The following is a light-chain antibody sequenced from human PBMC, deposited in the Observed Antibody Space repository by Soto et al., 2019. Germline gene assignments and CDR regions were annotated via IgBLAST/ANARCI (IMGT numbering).Light chain of an antibody. J-gene: IGKJ4*01. CDR3: QLYTSSPL. V-gene: IGKV3-20*01. CDR2: GAS. Sequence: EIVLTQSPGTLSLSLGERATLSCRASQSISSNYVAWYQQKPGQTPRLLISGASNRATGIPDRFSGSGSGTDFTLIISRLEPEDFAVYYCQLYTSSPLFGGGTKVDI. CDR1: QSISSNY.